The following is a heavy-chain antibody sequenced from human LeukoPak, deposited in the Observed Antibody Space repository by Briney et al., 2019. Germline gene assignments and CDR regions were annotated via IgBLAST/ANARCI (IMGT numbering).Heavy chain of an antibody. CDR3: ARRGGSGRAFDY. V-gene: IGHV4-39*01. CDR2: IYYTGST. J-gene: IGHJ4*02. Sequence: WGWIRQPPGKGLEWIGSIYYTGSTYDNPSLKSRVTISVDTSKNQFSLKPSSVTAADTAVYYCARRGGSGRAFDYWGQGTLVTVSS. D-gene: IGHD1-26*01.